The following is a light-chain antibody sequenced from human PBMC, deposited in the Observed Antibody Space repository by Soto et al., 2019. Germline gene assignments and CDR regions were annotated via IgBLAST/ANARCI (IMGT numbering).Light chain of an antibody. CDR3: QQRSNWPPT. J-gene: IGKJ5*01. Sequence: EIVLTQSPGTLSLSPGERATLSCRASQSVSSGSLAWYQQKPGQAPRLLIYDASSRATGIPDRFSGSGSGTDFTLTISRLEPEDFAVYYCQQRSNWPPTFGQGTRLEIK. CDR1: QSVSSGS. CDR2: DAS. V-gene: IGKV3D-20*02.